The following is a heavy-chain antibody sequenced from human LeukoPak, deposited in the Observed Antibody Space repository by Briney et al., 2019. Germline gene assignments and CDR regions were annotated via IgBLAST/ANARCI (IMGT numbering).Heavy chain of an antibody. Sequence: SETLSLTCEVYGGSFSGYYWSWIRQPPGKGLEWIGEISHSGTSNYNPSLKSRVTISVDTSTNHFSLKLSSVTAADTAVYYCARGGPGFFHWGLGTLVTVSS. CDR1: GGSFSGYY. D-gene: IGHD6-25*01. V-gene: IGHV4-34*01. CDR2: ISHSGTS. J-gene: IGHJ1*01. CDR3: ARGGPGFFH.